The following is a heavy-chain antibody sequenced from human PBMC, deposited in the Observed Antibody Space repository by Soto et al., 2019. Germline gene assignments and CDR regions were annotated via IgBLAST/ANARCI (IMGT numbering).Heavy chain of an antibody. V-gene: IGHV3-30*03. CDR2: ISYDGKQT. D-gene: IGHD3-16*01. J-gene: IGHJ2*01. CDR1: GVTFKDYG. Sequence: WGSLRLSCGAPGVTFKDYGMHFFRHSPGKCLEWVAVISYDGKQTYYADSVKGRFTISKDKSKRTLFLQMNSLRVDDTAVYYCARDGWGSNWYFDLWGRGTLVTVSS. CDR3: ARDGWGSNWYFDL.